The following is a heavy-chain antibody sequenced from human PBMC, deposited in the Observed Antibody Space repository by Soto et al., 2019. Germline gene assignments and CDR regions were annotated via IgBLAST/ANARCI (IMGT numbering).Heavy chain of an antibody. J-gene: IGHJ5*02. D-gene: IGHD6-13*01. Sequence: GASVNVSCKACVYTFTVYDMHWVRQAPGQGLEWMGWINPNSGGTNYAQKFQGRVTMTRDTSISTAYMELSRLRSDDTAVYYCARDLMGYSSSWGTNWFDPWGQGTLVTVSS. CDR3: ARDLMGYSSSWGTNWFDP. CDR1: VYTFTVYD. CDR2: INPNSGGT. V-gene: IGHV1-2*02.